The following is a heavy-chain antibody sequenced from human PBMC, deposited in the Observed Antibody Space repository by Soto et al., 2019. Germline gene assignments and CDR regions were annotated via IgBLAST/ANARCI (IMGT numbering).Heavy chain of an antibody. CDR2: VSHSGRS. CDR3: ARNQGAAVAVHFDS. D-gene: IGHD2-15*01. CDR1: NDSVSASS. V-gene: IGHV4-59*02. J-gene: IGHJ5*01. Sequence: QVHLQESGPGLVQPSETLSLTCIVSNDSVSASSWTWIRQPPGKGLQWIGYVSHSGRSRHHPSLETRVSIALATSNNHVSLIMASVTAAETAVYYCARNQGAAVAVHFDSWGLGTWVNVSS.